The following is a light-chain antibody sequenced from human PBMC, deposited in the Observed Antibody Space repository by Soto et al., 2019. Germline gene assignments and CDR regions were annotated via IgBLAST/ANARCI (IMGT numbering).Light chain of an antibody. CDR2: AAS. V-gene: IGKV1-12*01. J-gene: IGKJ5*01. CDR3: QQGLSFPIT. CDR1: QDVSTW. Sequence: DIQMTQSPSSVSASVGDTVTITCRASQDVSTWLAWYQQRPGKAPNLLIYAASILQIGVPARFSGSGSGTDFTLTIAGLQPEDFAAYYCQQGLSFPITFGQGTRLDIK.